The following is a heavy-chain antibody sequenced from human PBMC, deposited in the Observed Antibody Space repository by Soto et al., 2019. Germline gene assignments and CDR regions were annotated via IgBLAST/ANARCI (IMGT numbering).Heavy chain of an antibody. J-gene: IGHJ6*02. D-gene: IGHD5-18*01. CDR1: GFTFSSYG. Sequence: QVQLVESGGGVVQPGRSLRLSCAASGFTFSSYGMHWVRQAPGKGLEWVAVIWYDGSNKYYADSVKGRFTISRDNSKNRLYLQMNSLRDEDTAVYYCARKAMVPETYYYYYCMDVWGQGTTVTVSS. CDR2: IWYDGSNK. CDR3: ARKAMVPETYYYYYCMDV. V-gene: IGHV3-33*01.